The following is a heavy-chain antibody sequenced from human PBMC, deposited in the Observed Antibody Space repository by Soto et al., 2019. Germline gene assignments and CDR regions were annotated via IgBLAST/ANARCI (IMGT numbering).Heavy chain of an antibody. Sequence: GGSLRLSCAASGFTFSTYAMSWVRQAPGKGLEWVSGISGSGGITNYADSVKGRFTISRDNSKNTLSLQMNSLRAEDTAVYYCAKGLNYYDKTAYSYFDFWGLGALVTVSS. D-gene: IGHD3-22*01. CDR1: GFTFSTYA. CDR3: AKGLNYYDKTAYSYFDF. J-gene: IGHJ4*02. V-gene: IGHV3-23*01. CDR2: ISGSGGIT.